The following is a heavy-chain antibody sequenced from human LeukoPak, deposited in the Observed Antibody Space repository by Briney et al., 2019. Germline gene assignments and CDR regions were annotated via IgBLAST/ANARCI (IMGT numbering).Heavy chain of an antibody. J-gene: IGHJ6*02. Sequence: ASVKVSCKSSGYTFTGYFIHWVRQAPGQGLEWMGWINPKSGGTNYAQKFQGRVTMTGDTSISTTYMELTRPKSDDTAVYFCARSEDYGLDVWGQGTTVIVSS. CDR3: ARSEDYGLDV. V-gene: IGHV1-2*02. CDR2: INPKSGGT. CDR1: GYTFTGYF.